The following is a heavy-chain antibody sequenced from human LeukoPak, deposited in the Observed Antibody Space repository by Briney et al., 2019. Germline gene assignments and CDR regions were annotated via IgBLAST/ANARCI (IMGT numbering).Heavy chain of an antibody. CDR3: ARHRYSSSWYGVGAFDI. Sequence: TSETLSLTCTVSGGSISSYYWSWIRQPPGKGLEWIGYIYYSGSTNYNPSLKSRVTISVDASKNQFSLKLSSVTAADTAVYYCARHRYSSSWYGVGAFDIWGQGTMVTVSS. V-gene: IGHV4-59*01. D-gene: IGHD6-13*01. CDR2: IYYSGST. CDR1: GGSISSYY. J-gene: IGHJ3*02.